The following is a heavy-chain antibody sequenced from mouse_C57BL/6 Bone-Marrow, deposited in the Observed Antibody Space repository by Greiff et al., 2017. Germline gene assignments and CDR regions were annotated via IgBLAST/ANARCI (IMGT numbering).Heavy chain of an antibody. V-gene: IGHV5-12*01. J-gene: IGHJ4*01. CDR3: ARQYGSRAMDY. Sequence: EVHLVESGGGLVQPGGSLKLSCAASGFTFSDYYMYWVRQTPEKRLEWVAYISNGGGSTYYPDTVKGRFTISRDNAKNTLYLQMSRLKSEDTAMYYGARQYGSRAMDYWGQGTSVTVSS. CDR1: GFTFSDYY. CDR2: ISNGGGST. D-gene: IGHD1-1*01.